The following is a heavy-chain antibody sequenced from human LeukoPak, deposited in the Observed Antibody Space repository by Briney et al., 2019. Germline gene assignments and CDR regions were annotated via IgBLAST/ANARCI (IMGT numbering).Heavy chain of an antibody. CDR2: IIPIFGTA. Sequence: GASVKVSCKASGGTFSSYAISWVRQAPGQGLEWMGRIIPIFGTANYAQKFQGRVTITTDESTSTAYMELSSPRSEDTAVYYCARGIDYFNDAFDIWGQGTMVTVSS. D-gene: IGHD5-12*01. V-gene: IGHV1-69*05. CDR1: GGTFSSYA. J-gene: IGHJ3*02. CDR3: ARGIDYFNDAFDI.